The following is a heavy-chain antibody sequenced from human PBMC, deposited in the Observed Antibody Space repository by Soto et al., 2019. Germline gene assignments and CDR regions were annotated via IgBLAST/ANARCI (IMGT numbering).Heavy chain of an antibody. CDR2: IYHSGST. J-gene: IGHJ5*02. CDR1: GGSISSSNW. CDR3: ARGDVWFGELPPFDP. Sequence: QVQLQESGPGLVKPSGTLSLTCAVSGGSISSSNWWSWVRQPPGKGLEWIGEIYHSGSTNYNPSLKRRVNISVDKSKSQFSLKLSSVTAADTAVYYCARGDVWFGELPPFDPWGQGTLVTVSS. D-gene: IGHD3-10*01. V-gene: IGHV4-4*02.